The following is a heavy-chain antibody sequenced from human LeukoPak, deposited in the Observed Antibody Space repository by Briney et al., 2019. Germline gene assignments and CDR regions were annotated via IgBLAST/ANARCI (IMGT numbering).Heavy chain of an antibody. Sequence: PSETLSLTCTVSGGSIGSYYWSWIRQPPGKGLEWIGYIYYSGSTNYNPSLKSRVTISVDTSKNQFSLKLSSVTAADTAVYYCARTGYSYGRDAFDFWGQGTMVTVSS. J-gene: IGHJ3*01. V-gene: IGHV4-59*01. D-gene: IGHD5-18*01. CDR1: GGSIGSYY. CDR3: ARTGYSYGRDAFDF. CDR2: IYYSGST.